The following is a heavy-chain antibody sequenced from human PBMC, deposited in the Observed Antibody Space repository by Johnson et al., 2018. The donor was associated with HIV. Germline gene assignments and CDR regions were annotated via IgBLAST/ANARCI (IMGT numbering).Heavy chain of an antibody. V-gene: IGHV3-30*04. CDR2: ISYDGSNK. CDR1: GFTFNNYA. CDR3: ARDPSRLRQSDF. J-gene: IGHJ3*01. D-gene: IGHD3-16*01. Sequence: QVQLVESGGGVVQPGRSLRLSCAASGFTFNNYAMHWVRQAPGKGLEWVAVISYDGSNKYYADSVKGRFTISRDNSKNTLYLQMNSLRAEDTAVYYCARDPSRLRQSDFWGQGTMVTVAS.